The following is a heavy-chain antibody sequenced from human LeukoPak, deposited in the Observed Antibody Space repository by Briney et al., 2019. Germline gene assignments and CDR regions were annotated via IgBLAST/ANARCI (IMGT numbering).Heavy chain of an antibody. Sequence: ASVKVSCKASGYTFTAYSVHWVRQAPGQGLEWMGWINPNSGGTIYAQKFQGRVTVTRDTSISTSYMELSRLTSDDTAVYYCARDGLGTMVRGLDWFDPWGQGTLVTVSS. CDR2: INPNSGGT. CDR1: GYTFTAYS. V-gene: IGHV1-2*02. CDR3: ARDGLGTMVRGLDWFDP. D-gene: IGHD3-10*01. J-gene: IGHJ5*02.